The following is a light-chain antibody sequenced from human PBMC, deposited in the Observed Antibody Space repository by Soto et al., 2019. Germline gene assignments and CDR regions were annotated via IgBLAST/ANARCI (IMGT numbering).Light chain of an antibody. J-gene: IGKJ3*01. V-gene: IGKV1-5*03. CDR1: QSISSS. CDR2: KAS. CDR3: QQYNTYSPLT. Sequence: DIPMTQSPSTLSASVGDRVTITCRASQSISSSLAWYQQKPGKAPKLLIYKASTLESGVPSRFSGSGSGTEFTLTISSLQPDDFATYYCQQYNTYSPLTFGPGTKLDIK.